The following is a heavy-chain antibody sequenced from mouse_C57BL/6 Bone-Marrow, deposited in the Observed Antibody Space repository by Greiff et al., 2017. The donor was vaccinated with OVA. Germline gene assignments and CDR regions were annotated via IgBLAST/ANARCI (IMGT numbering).Heavy chain of an antibody. Sequence: QVQLQQPGAELVMPGASVKLSCKASGYTFTSYWMHWVKQRPGQGLEWIGEIDPSDSYTNYNQKFKGKSTLTVDKSSSTAYMQLSSLTSEDSAVYYCAREDWDEYFDVWAQGPRSPSPQ. CDR1: GYTFTSYW. CDR3: AREDWDEYFDV. D-gene: IGHD4-1*01. V-gene: IGHV1-69*01. CDR2: IDPSDSYT. J-gene: IGHJ1*03.